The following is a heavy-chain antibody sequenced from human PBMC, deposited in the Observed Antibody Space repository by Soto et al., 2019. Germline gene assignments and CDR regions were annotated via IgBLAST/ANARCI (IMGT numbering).Heavy chain of an antibody. D-gene: IGHD2-15*01. CDR2: INHSGST. CDR3: ARGPRVLVVVAAKARADYSVMAV. Sequence: SETLSLTCAVYGGSFSGYYWSWIRQPPGKGLEWIGEINHSGSTNYNPSLKSRVTISVDTSKNQSSLKLSSVTPADTAVYYCARGPRVLVVVAAKARADYSVMAVWVQGTTVTVSS. V-gene: IGHV4-34*01. J-gene: IGHJ6*02. CDR1: GGSFSGYY.